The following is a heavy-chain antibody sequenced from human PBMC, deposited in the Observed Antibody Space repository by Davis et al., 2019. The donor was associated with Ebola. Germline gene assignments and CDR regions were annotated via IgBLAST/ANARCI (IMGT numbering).Heavy chain of an antibody. Sequence: AASVKVSCKASGYTFTSYDINWVRQAPGQGLEWMGWINTNTGNPTYAQGFTGRFVFSLDTSVSTAYLQISSLKAEDTAMYYCVHYYYGLDVWGTGTTVTVSS. V-gene: IGHV7-4-1*02. CDR3: VHYYYGLDV. CDR2: INTNTGNP. CDR1: GYTFTSYD. J-gene: IGHJ6*04.